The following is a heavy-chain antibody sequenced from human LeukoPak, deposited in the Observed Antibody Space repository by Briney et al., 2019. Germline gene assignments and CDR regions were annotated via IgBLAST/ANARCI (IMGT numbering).Heavy chain of an antibody. J-gene: IGHJ4*02. CDR3: ARLLRGYSYGAFDY. D-gene: IGHD5-18*01. V-gene: IGHV4-59*08. CDR2: IYYSGST. CDR1: GGSISSYY. Sequence: SETLSLTCTVSGGSISSYYWSWIRQPPGKGLEWIGYIYYSGSTNYNPSLKSRVTISVDTSKNQFSLKLSSVTVADTAVYYCARLLRGYSYGAFDYWGQGTLVTVSS.